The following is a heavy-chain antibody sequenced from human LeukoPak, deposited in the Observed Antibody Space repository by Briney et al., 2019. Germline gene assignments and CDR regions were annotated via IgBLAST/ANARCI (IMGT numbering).Heavy chain of an antibody. Sequence: ASVKVSCKVSGYTLTELSMHWVRQAPGKGLEWMGGFDPEDGETIYAQKFQGRVTMTEDTSTDTAYMELSSLRSEDTAVYYCATGYGSGSSTTRPYYSYGMDVWGQGTTVTVSS. CDR1: GYTLTELS. CDR3: ATGYGSGSSTTRPYYSYGMDV. D-gene: IGHD3-10*01. V-gene: IGHV1-24*01. CDR2: FDPEDGET. J-gene: IGHJ6*02.